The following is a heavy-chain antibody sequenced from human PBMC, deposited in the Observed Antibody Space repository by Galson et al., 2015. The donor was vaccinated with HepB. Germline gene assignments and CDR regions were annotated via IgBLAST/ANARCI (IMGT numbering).Heavy chain of an antibody. CDR2: IYSGGST. V-gene: IGHV3-53*01. D-gene: IGHD6-13*01. Sequence: SLRLSCAASGFTVSNNYMSWVRQAPRKGLEWVSVIYSGGSTYYADSVKGRFTISRDNSKNTVYLQMNSLRAEDTAVYYCARAGRIVAAGNGAYWGQGTLVTVSS. CDR3: ARAGRIVAAGNGAY. CDR1: GFTVSNNY. J-gene: IGHJ4*02.